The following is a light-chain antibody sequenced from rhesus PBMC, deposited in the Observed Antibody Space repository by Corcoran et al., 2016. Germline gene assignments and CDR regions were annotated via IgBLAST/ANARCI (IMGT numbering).Light chain of an antibody. Sequence: DIQMTQSPSSLSASVGDTVTITCRASQSISSWLDWYQQKPGKAPKLLIYKPSRFQSGVPSRFSGSGSGTDFTLTISSLQPEDFATYYCLQYSSSPLTFGGGTKVEIK. V-gene: IGKV1-22*01. J-gene: IGKJ4*01. CDR1: QSISSW. CDR2: KPS. CDR3: LQYSSSPLT.